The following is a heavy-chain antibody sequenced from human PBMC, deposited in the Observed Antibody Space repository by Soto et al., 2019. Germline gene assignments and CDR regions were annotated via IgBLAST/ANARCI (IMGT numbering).Heavy chain of an antibody. CDR1: GASITNKNYY. J-gene: IGHJ4*02. D-gene: IGHD6-6*01. CDR2: IYYSGTT. Sequence: NPSETLSLTCIVSGASITNKNYYWGWIRQPPGKWLEWIGTIYYSGTTFYNPSLKSRLTISVDTPKNQLSLKVNSVTAADTAVYHCARYSTSFAFDYWGQGTLVTVYS. V-gene: IGHV4-39*01. CDR3: ARYSTSFAFDY.